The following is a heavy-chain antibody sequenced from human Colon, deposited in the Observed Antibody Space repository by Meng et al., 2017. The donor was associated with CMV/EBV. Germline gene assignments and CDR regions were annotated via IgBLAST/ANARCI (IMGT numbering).Heavy chain of an antibody. CDR1: ISTSGFF. V-gene: IGHV4-39*01. CDR2: IYHSGTT. Sequence: ISTSGFFWGWIRQPPGKGLEWIGTIYHSGTTYYNPSLKSRVTISVDTPKNQFSLKLNSMTAADTAVYYCARRGRYCTSATCYTPFDYWGQGSLVTVSS. J-gene: IGHJ4*02. CDR3: ARRGRYCTSATCYTPFDY. D-gene: IGHD2-2*02.